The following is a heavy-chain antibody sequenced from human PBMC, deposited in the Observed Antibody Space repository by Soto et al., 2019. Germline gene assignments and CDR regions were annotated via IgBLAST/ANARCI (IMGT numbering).Heavy chain of an antibody. J-gene: IGHJ4*02. CDR1: GGTFSSYT. CDR3: ARGCPGSGGDCYPDY. CDR2: IIPILGIA. Sequence: QVQLVQSGAEVKKPGSSVKVSCKASGGTFSSYTISWVRQAPGQGLEWMGRIIPILGIANYAQKFQGRVTITADKPTSTAYMELSSLRSEDTAVYYCARGCPGSGGDCYPDYWGQGTLVTVSS. D-gene: IGHD2-21*02. V-gene: IGHV1-69*02.